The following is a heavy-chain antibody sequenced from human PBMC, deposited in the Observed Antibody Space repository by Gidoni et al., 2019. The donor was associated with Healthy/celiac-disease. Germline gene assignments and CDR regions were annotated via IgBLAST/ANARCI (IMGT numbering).Heavy chain of an antibody. Sequence: EVQLVESGGGLVQPGRSLRLSCAASGFTFADYAMHWVRQAPGKGLEWVSCISWDSGSRGYADSVKGRFTISRDNAKNSLYLQMNSLRAEDTALYYCAKDRQYEVVAASFDYWGQGTLVTVSS. CDR3: AKDRQYEVVAASFDY. J-gene: IGHJ4*02. CDR2: ISWDSGSR. CDR1: GFTFADYA. D-gene: IGHD2-15*01. V-gene: IGHV3-9*01.